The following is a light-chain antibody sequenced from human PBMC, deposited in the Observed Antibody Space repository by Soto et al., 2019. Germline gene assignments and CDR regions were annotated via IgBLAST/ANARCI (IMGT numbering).Light chain of an antibody. V-gene: IGKV3-20*01. CDR3: QQYGSSPGYT. CDR2: GAS. Sequence: EIVLTQSPGTLSLSPGERATLSCRASQSVSSSYLAWYQQKPGQAPRLLIYGASSRATGIPDRFSGSGSGTYFTLTISTLEPEDFAVYYCQQYGSSPGYTFGQGTKLEIK. CDR1: QSVSSSY. J-gene: IGKJ2*01.